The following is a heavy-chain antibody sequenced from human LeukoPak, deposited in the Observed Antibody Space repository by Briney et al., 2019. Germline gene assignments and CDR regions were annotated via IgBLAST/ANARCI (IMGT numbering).Heavy chain of an antibody. D-gene: IGHD2-8*01. CDR3: ARRSSEWSYYYMDV. Sequence: GGSLKISCKGSGYSFPTYWIGWVRQMPGKGLEWVGTIYPGDSDTRYSPSFQGQVTISADKSISTAYMQWSSLKASDTAMYYCARRSSEWSYYYMDVWGKGTTVTVSS. CDR1: GYSFPTYW. J-gene: IGHJ6*03. V-gene: IGHV5-51*01. CDR2: IYPGDSDT.